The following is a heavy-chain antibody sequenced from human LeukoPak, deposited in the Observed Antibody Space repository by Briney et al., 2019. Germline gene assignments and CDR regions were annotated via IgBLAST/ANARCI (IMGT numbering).Heavy chain of an antibody. J-gene: IGHJ6*03. CDR3: ARDQEDIVVWGYYYYMDV. CDR1: GYTFTGYY. V-gene: IGHV1-2*02. Sequence: GASVKVSCKASGYTFTGYYMHWVRQAPGQGLEWMGWINPNSGGTNYAQKFQGRVTLTRDTSISTAYMELSRLRSDDTAVYYCARDQEDIVVWGYYYYMDVWGKGTTVTISS. CDR2: INPNSGGT. D-gene: IGHD2-2*01.